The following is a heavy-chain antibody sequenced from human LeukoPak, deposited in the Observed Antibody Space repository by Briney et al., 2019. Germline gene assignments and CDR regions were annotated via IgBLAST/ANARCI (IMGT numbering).Heavy chain of an antibody. Sequence: GGSLRLSCAASGFTFSSYAMSWVRQAPGKGLEWVSAISGSGGSTYYADSVKGRFTISRDNSKNTLYLQMNSLRAEDTAVYYCARAAGLLRGKNWFDPWGQGTLVTVSS. CDR1: GFTFSSYA. D-gene: IGHD3-16*01. CDR3: ARAAGLLRGKNWFDP. CDR2: ISGSGGST. V-gene: IGHV3-23*01. J-gene: IGHJ5*02.